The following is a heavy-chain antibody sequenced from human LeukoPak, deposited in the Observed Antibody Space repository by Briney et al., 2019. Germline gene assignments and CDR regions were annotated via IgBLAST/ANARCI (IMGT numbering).Heavy chain of an antibody. V-gene: IGHV3-11*01. CDR1: GFTFSDYS. Sequence: PGGSLRLSCAASGFTFSDYSMSWIRQAPGKGLEWVSYISSRGSTIVYADSVKGRFTVSRDNAKNSMFLQMNSLRAEDTAVYYCARERRLRETDSWGQGTLVTVSS. J-gene: IGHJ4*02. D-gene: IGHD4-17*01. CDR3: ARERRLRETDS. CDR2: ISSRGSTI.